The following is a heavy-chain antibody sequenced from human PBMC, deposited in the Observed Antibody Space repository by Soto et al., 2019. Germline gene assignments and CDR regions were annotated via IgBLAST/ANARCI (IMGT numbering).Heavy chain of an antibody. CDR2: ISYDGSKK. D-gene: IGHD2-8*01. CDR3: VSWVSAHFDY. CDR1: GFTFSSYG. J-gene: IGHJ4*02. V-gene: IGHV3-30*03. Sequence: PGGSLRLSCGASGFTFSSYGMHWVRQAPGKGLEWVAAISYDGSKKYYAESVKGRFTISRDNSKNTLYLQMSSLRAEDTALYYCVSWVSAHFDYWGQGTLVTVSS.